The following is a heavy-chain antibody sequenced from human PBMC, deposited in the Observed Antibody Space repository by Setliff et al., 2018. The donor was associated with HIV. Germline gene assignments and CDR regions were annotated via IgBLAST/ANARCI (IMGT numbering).Heavy chain of an antibody. J-gene: IGHJ3*02. CDR3: AKHFLLWSNAFHI. CDR1: GDTLSSYA. V-gene: IGHV1-69*13. D-gene: IGHD2-21*01. Sequence: SVKVSCKTSGDTLSSYAITWVRQAPGQGLEWMGRIIPIFGTADYAQKFQGRVTLTADESTSIAYMELNSLRSEDTAVYYCAKHFLLWSNAFHIWGQGTMVTVSS. CDR2: IIPIFGTA.